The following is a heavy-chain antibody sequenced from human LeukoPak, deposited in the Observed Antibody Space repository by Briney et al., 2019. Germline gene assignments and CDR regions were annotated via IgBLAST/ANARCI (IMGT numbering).Heavy chain of an antibody. D-gene: IGHD2-2*01. CDR2: IYYSGST. Sequence: SETLSLTCTVSGGSISSSSYYWGWIRQPPGKGLEWIGSIYYSGSTHYNPSLKSRVTISVDTSKNEFSLKLSSVTAADTAVYYCAVLGYCSSTSCYPLYYYYMDVWGKGTTVTVSS. V-gene: IGHV4-39*07. CDR1: GGSISSSSYY. CDR3: AVLGYCSSTSCYPLYYYYMDV. J-gene: IGHJ6*03.